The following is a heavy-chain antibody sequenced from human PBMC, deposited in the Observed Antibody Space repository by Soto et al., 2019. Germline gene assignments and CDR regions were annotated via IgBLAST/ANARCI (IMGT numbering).Heavy chain of an antibody. CDR3: ARGPDMHIVVVTAKYYFDY. D-gene: IGHD2-21*02. J-gene: IGHJ4*02. CDR2: INPSGGST. V-gene: IGHV1-46*03. CDR1: GYTFTSYY. Sequence: QVQLVQSGAEVKKPGASVKVSCKASGYTFTSYYMHWVRQAPGQGLEWMGIINPSGGSTSYAQKFQGRVTMTRDTSTSKVYMELSSLSSEDTAVYYCARGPDMHIVVVTAKYYFDYWGQGTLVTVSS.